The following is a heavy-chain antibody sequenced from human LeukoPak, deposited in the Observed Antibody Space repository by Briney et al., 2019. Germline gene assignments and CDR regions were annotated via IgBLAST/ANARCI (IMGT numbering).Heavy chain of an antibody. J-gene: IGHJ6*02. D-gene: IGHD1-26*01. Sequence: SETLSLTCTVSGGSISSSSYYWGWIRQPPGKGLERIGSIYYSGSTYYNPSLKSRVTISVDTSKNQFSLKLSSVTAADTAVYYCARGGKSGSYPVGYYYYGMDVWGQGTTVTVSS. CDR3: ARGGKSGSYPVGYYYYGMDV. CDR2: IYYSGST. CDR1: GGSISSSSYY. V-gene: IGHV4-39*07.